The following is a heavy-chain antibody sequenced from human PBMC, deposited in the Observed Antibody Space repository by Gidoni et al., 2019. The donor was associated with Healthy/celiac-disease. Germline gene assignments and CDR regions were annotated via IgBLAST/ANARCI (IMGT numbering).Heavy chain of an antibody. Sequence: EVQLVQSGAEGKKPGESLRISGKGSGYSCTSYWISWVRQMHGKGLEWMGRIDPSDSSTTYSPSFQGHVTFSADKSISTAYLQWSCLQASDTAMYSCARRYFRPGGSSRPFDYWGQGTLVTVSS. V-gene: IGHV5-10-1*03. CDR2: IDPSDSST. CDR3: ARRYFRPGGSSRPFDY. D-gene: IGHD1-26*01. J-gene: IGHJ4*02. CDR1: GYSCTSYW.